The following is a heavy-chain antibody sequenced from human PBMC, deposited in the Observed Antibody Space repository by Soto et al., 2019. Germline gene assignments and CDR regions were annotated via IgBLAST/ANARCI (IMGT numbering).Heavy chain of an antibody. D-gene: IGHD6-19*01. CDR2: ISYDGSNK. CDR3: AKDESSGWRTPDY. Sequence: VQLVESGGGVVQPGRSLRLSCAASGFTFSTYGIHWVRQAPGKGLEWVSVISYDGSNKYYADSVKGRFTISRDNSKNTLYLQMNSLRAEDTAVYYCAKDESSGWRTPDYWGQGTLVTVSS. CDR1: GFTFSTYG. V-gene: IGHV3-30*18. J-gene: IGHJ4*02.